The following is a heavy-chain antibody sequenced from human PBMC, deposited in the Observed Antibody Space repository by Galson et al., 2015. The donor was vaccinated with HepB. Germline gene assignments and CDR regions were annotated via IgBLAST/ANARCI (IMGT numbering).Heavy chain of an antibody. CDR1: GFTFSAHW. J-gene: IGHJ5*02. CDR3: ARSTSDL. CDR2: INPDGGDT. Sequence: SLRLSCAASGFTFSAHWMHWVRQAPGKGLVGVSRINPDGGDTRYADSVKGRFTISRDNAKNTLFLQMNSLRVEDTAVYYCARSTSDLWGQGTLVTVSS. V-gene: IGHV3-74*01.